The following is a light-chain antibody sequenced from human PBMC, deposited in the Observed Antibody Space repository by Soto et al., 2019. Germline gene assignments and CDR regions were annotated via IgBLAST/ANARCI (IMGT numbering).Light chain of an antibody. V-gene: IGKV3-15*01. J-gene: IGKJ5*01. CDR3: QHYNNWPIT. CDR1: QSVASN. CDR2: GTS. Sequence: EIVLTQSPGTLSLSPGESVTLSCRASQSVASNLAWYQQKPGQAPRLLIYGTSTRATGVPARFSGSGSGTDFTLTISSLQAADFAVYHCQHYNNWPITFGQGTRLEI.